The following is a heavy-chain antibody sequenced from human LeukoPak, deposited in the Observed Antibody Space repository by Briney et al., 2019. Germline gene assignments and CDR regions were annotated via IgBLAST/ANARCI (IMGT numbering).Heavy chain of an antibody. Sequence: PGGSLRLSCAASGFTFSSYSMNWVRQAPGKGLEWVSSISSSSSYIYYADSVKGRFTISRDNAKNSLYLQMNSLRAEDTAVYYCARESRRVGEGDFDYWGQGTLVTVSX. CDR3: ARESRRVGEGDFDY. V-gene: IGHV3-21*01. CDR2: ISSSSSYI. CDR1: GFTFSSYS. J-gene: IGHJ4*02. D-gene: IGHD1-26*01.